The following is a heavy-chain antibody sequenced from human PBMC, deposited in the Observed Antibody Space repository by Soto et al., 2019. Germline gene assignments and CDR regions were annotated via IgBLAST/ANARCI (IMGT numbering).Heavy chain of an antibody. CDR3: AKRAPHWRHNYFDY. CDR2: ISGSGVST. CDR1: GFTFSSYA. V-gene: IGHV3-23*01. Sequence: GGSLRLSCAASGFTFSSYAMSWVRQAPGKGLEWVSSISGSGVSTYYADSVKGRFTISRDNSKNPLYLQMNSLRAEDKCVYYCAKRAPHWRHNYFDYWGQGTLVTVSS. J-gene: IGHJ4*02.